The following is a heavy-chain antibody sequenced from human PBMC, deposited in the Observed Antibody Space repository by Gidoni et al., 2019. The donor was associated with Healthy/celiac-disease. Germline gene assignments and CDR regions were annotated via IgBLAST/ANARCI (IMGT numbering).Heavy chain of an antibody. V-gene: IGHV3-9*01. J-gene: IGHJ6*02. D-gene: IGHD2-8*01. CDR3: AKDASRPLGYCTNGVCSPVNYYYGMDV. CDR2: ISWNSGSI. CDR1: GFPFDDYA. Sequence: EVQLVESGGGLVQPGRSLRLSCAASGFPFDDYAMPWVRQAPGKGLEWVSGISWNSGSIGYADSVKGRFTISRDNAKNSLYLQMNSLRAEDTALYYCAKDASRPLGYCTNGVCSPVNYYYGMDVWGQGTTVTVSS.